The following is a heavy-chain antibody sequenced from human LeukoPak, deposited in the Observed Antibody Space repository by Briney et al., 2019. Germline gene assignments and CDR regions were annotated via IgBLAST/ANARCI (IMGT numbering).Heavy chain of an antibody. Sequence: GRSLRLSCAASGFTFSSYSIHWVRQAPGKGLEWVAFISNDGSNQYYADSVKGRFTISRDNSKNTLYLQMNSLRAEDTAVYYCARGLPYVAFDICGQGTMVSVSS. D-gene: IGHD3-10*02. CDR1: GFTFSSYS. CDR2: ISNDGSNQ. V-gene: IGHV3-30-3*01. CDR3: ARGLPYVAFDI. J-gene: IGHJ3*02.